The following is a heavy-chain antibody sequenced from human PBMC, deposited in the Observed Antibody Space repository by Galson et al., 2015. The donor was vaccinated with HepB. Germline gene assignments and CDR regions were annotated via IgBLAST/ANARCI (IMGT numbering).Heavy chain of an antibody. CDR3: ARVDYYDSSGPPWARYFQH. Sequence: SVKVSCKASGGTFSSYAISWVRQAPGQGLEWMGGIIPIFGTANYAQKFQGRVTITADESTSTAYMELSSLRSEDTAVYYCARVDYYDSSGPPWARYFQHWGQGTLVTVSS. CDR2: IIPIFGTA. V-gene: IGHV1-69*13. CDR1: GGTFSSYA. J-gene: IGHJ1*01. D-gene: IGHD3-22*01.